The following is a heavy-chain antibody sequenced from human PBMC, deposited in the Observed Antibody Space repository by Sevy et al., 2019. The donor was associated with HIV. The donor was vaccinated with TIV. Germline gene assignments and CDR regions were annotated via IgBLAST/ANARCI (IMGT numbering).Heavy chain of an antibody. CDR2: ISSDGGST. V-gene: IGHV3-64D*06. Sequence: GGTLRLSCSASGFTLSSYGMHWVRKAPGKGLEYVSAISSDGGSTYYAVSVKGRFTISRDNSKNTLYLQMSSLRAEDTAVYYCVKSLPTVTRFDYWGQRTLVTVSS. CDR1: GFTLSSYG. CDR3: VKSLPTVTRFDY. D-gene: IGHD4-17*01. J-gene: IGHJ4*02.